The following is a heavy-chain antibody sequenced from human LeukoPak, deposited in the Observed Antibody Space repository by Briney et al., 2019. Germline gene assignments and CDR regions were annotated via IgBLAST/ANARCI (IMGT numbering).Heavy chain of an antibody. J-gene: IGHJ4*02. CDR2: IYYSGST. Sequence: NPSETLSLTCTVSGGSISSSSYYWGWIRQPPGKGLEWIGSIYYSGSTYYNPSLKSRVTISVDTSKNQFSLKLSSVTAADTAVYYCARIPIAAAGNFDYWGQGTLVTVSS. D-gene: IGHD6-13*01. CDR3: ARIPIAAAGNFDY. V-gene: IGHV4-39*07. CDR1: GGSISSSSYY.